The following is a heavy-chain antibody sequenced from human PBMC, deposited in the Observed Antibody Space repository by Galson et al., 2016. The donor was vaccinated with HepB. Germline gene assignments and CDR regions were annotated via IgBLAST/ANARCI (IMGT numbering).Heavy chain of an antibody. Sequence: TLSLTCNVSDDSISSTGYYWHWIRQHPEKGLEWIGSIYYSGSSYHNPSLGSRLTISIGTSKEHFSLNLTSVTAADTAVYDCARSRYGGPPTYWGQGILVTGSS. CDR2: IYYSGSS. J-gene: IGHJ4*02. D-gene: IGHD5-12*01. CDR1: DDSISSTGYY. CDR3: ARSRYGGPPTY. V-gene: IGHV4-31*03.